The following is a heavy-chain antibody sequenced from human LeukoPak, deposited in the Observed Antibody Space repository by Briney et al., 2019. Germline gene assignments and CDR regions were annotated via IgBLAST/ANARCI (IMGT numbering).Heavy chain of an antibody. CDR1: GYTFTGYY. V-gene: IGHV1-2*02. Sequence: GASVKVSCKASGYTFTGYYMHWVRQAPGQGLEWMGWINPNSGGTNYAQKFQGRVTMTRDTSISTTYMELSRLRSDDTAVYYCARVGLYSNSKNFDYWGQGTLVTVSS. CDR3: ARVGLYSNSKNFDY. J-gene: IGHJ4*02. D-gene: IGHD4-11*01. CDR2: INPNSGGT.